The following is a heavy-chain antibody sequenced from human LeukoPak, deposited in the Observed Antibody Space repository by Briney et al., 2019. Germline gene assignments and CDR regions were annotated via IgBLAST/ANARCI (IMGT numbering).Heavy chain of an antibody. V-gene: IGHV3-74*01. CDR1: GFTFNKYW. D-gene: IGHD1-14*01. Sequence: GGSLRLSCVASGFTFNKYWMHWVRQAAGKGLVWVSRINPDGSSTDYADSVKGRFTISRDNAKNTLHLQMNTLRAEDTALYFCASITPGYWGQGNLVTVSS. CDR3: ASITPGY. J-gene: IGHJ4*02. CDR2: INPDGSST.